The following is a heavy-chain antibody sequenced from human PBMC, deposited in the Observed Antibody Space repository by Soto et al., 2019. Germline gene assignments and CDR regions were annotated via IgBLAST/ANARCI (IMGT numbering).Heavy chain of an antibody. V-gene: IGHV1-46*01. CDR1: GYTFTSYY. J-gene: IGHJ4*02. Sequence: ASVKVSCKASGYTFTSYYMHWVRQAPGQGLEWMGIINPSGGSTSYAQKFQGRITMTRDTSTRTVYMELSSLRFEDAAVYYCAGDATPNGPYGSSGYYYDYWGQGTLVTVSS. CDR3: AGDATPNGPYGSSGYYYDY. D-gene: IGHD3-22*01. CDR2: INPSGGST.